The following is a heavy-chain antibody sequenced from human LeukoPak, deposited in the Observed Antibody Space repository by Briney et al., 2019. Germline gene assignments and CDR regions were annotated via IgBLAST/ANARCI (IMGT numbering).Heavy chain of an antibody. V-gene: IGHV1-69*06. CDR2: IIPIFGTA. D-gene: IGHD4-17*01. CDR3: AKYRNPDDFGDYVSFSPHAFDL. CDR1: GGTFSSYA. J-gene: IGHJ3*01. Sequence: GASVKVSCKASGGTFSSYAISWVRQAPGQGLEWMGGIIPIFGTANYAQKFQGRVTITADKSTSTAYMELSSLRSEDTAVYYCAKYRNPDDFGDYVSFSPHAFDLWGQGTMVTVSS.